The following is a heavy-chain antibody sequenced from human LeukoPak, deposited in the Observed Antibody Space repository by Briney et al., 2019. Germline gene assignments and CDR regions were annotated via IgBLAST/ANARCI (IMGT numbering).Heavy chain of an antibody. CDR2: IYYSGST. Sequence: PSETLSLTCTVSGGSISSYYWSWIRQPPGKGLEWIGYIYYSGSTNYNPSLKSRVTISVDTSKNQFSLKLSSVTAADTVVYYCARDRNGLGYWGQGTLVTVSS. J-gene: IGHJ4*02. V-gene: IGHV4-59*01. CDR3: ARDRNGLGY. CDR1: GGSISSYY. D-gene: IGHD3-16*01.